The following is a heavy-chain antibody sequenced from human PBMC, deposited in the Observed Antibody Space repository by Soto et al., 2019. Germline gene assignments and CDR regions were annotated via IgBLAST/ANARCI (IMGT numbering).Heavy chain of an antibody. CDR3: GKDRFSFGTGWYFYQ. V-gene: IGHV3-30*18. J-gene: IGHJ4*02. CDR2: ITYDGNEK. D-gene: IGHD1-7*01. Sequence: QVQLVESGGGVVQPGRSLRLSCGTSGFTFSNYGMHWVRQAPGKGLEWVAFITYDGNEKYYAHSVKGRFTLSRDTSKHGLYLQMTSLSTEDTVVYFCGKDRFSFGTGWYFYQWGQGTLVSVSS. CDR1: GFTFSNYG.